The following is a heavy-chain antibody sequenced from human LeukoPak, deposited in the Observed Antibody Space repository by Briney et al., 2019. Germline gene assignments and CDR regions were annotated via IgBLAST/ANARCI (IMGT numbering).Heavy chain of an antibody. Sequence: WMNPNSGNTGYAQKFQGRVTMTRDTSISTAYMELSSLRSEDTAVYYCARGIGSGATNWFDPWGQGTLVTVSS. V-gene: IGHV1-8*01. D-gene: IGHD3-10*01. CDR3: ARGIGSGATNWFDP. CDR2: MNPNSGNT. J-gene: IGHJ5*02.